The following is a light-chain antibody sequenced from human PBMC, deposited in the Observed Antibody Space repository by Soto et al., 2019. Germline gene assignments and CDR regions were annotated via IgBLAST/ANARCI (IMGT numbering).Light chain of an antibody. Sequence: QSALTQPASVSGSPGQSITISCTGTSSDVGGYNYVSWFQHHPGKVPKLMIYEVSHRPSGVSDRFSGSKSGTTASLTISGLQAEDEGDYYRCSFTNSYTWVFGGGTMLAVL. CDR3: CSFTNSYTWV. V-gene: IGLV2-14*01. CDR1: SSDVGGYNY. CDR2: EVS. J-gene: IGLJ3*02.